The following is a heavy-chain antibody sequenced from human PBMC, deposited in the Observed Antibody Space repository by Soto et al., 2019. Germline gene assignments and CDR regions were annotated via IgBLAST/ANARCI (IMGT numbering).Heavy chain of an antibody. J-gene: IGHJ6*02. D-gene: IGHD6-13*01. V-gene: IGHV1-3*01. CDR1: GYTFTSYA. CDR2: IHACNGNK. Sequence: ASVKVSGKASGYTFTSYAMHWVRQASGQRLEWMGWIHACNGNKKYSQKFQGSVTITRDTSASTAYMELSRLRSEDTAVYYCARDHSSRVYGMDVWGQGTTVTVSS. CDR3: ARDHSSRVYGMDV.